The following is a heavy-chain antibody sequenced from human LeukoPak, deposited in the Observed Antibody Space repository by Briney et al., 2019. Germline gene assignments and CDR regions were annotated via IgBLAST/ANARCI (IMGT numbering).Heavy chain of an antibody. Sequence: GGSLRLSCAASGFIFSNYAMSWVRRAPGKGLEWVSVVSASGGSTDYADSVKGRFTMSRDNSRNTLYLQMNSLRAEDTAVYYCAPDLRGSAWSLDYWGQGTWSLSPQ. CDR2: VSASGGST. CDR3: APDLRGSAWSLDY. D-gene: IGHD6-13*01. CDR1: GFIFSNYA. V-gene: IGHV3-23*01. J-gene: IGHJ4*02.